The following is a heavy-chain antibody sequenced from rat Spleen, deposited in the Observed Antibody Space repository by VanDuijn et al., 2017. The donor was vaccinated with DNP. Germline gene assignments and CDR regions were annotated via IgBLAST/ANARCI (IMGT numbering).Heavy chain of an antibody. D-gene: IGHD1-12*02. CDR2: IGYSGST. CDR3: ASYYYDGYYAMDA. V-gene: IGHV3-1*01. Sequence: EVQLQESGPGLVKPSQSLSLTCSVTAYSITTNYWGWIRKFPGNKMEWIGHIGYSGSTTYNPSLKSRISITRDTSKNQFFLQLNSVTTEDTATYYCASYYYDGYYAMDAWGQGTSVTVSS. J-gene: IGHJ4*01. CDR1: AYSITTNY.